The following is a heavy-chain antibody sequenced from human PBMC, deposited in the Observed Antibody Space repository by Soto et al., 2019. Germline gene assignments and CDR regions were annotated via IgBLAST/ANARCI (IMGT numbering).Heavy chain of an antibody. J-gene: IGHJ4*02. Sequence: EVYLVESGGGLVQPGGSLRLSCAASGFTFSDPYFDWVRQDTGKGLEWVGRIRDRVHGYTPDYAASVRGSCTISRDDSRKSLYLQMHRLKTEDTAGDYSVSGDQVYWGQGVLVTVSS. CDR1: GFTFSDPY. CDR2: IRDRVHGYTP. CDR3: VSGDQVY. V-gene: IGHV3-72*01.